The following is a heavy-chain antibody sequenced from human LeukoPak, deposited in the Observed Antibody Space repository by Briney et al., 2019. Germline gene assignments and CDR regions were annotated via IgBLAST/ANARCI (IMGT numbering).Heavy chain of an antibody. CDR1: GGSFSGYY. J-gene: IGHJ5*02. V-gene: IGHV4-34*01. CDR2: INHSGST. Sequence: PSETLPLTCAVYGGSFSGYYWSWIRQPPGKGLEWIGEINHSGSTNYNPSLKSRVTISVDTSKNQFSLKLSSVTAADTAVYYCARGIVVVTATLYNWFDPWGQGTLVSVSS. CDR3: ARGIVVVTATLYNWFDP. D-gene: IGHD2-21*02.